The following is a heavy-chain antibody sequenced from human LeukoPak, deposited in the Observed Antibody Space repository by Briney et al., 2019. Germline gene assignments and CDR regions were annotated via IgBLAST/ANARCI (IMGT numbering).Heavy chain of an antibody. Sequence: GGSLRLSCAASGFTFSNYAMTWVRQAPGKGLEWVSGISGSGSSTYYADSVKGRFTLSRDYPKNTLYLQMNSLRAEDTAVYFCAKDSWSHYYPPNWDSWGQGTLVTVSS. CDR1: GFTFSNYA. J-gene: IGHJ4*02. CDR2: ISGSGSST. V-gene: IGHV3-23*01. D-gene: IGHD1-26*01. CDR3: AKDSWSHYYPPNWDS.